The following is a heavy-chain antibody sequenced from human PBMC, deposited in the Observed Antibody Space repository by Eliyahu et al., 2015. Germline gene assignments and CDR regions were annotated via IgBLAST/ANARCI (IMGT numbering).Heavy chain of an antibody. D-gene: IGHD3-10*01. CDR1: GXXFSXXX. Sequence: QVQLMESGGGVVQPGRSLRVSCAAXGXXFSXXXMHWVRQAXGKGVEWGGAXSYDGSLKFYADSVKGRFTISRDDSQNTLYLQMSGLRGEDTAVYYCAKDSQRGVQGIIWNWFDPWGQGTLVTVSS. V-gene: IGHV3-30*18. J-gene: IGHJ5*02. CDR2: XSYDGSLK. CDR3: AKDSQRGVQGIIWNWFDP.